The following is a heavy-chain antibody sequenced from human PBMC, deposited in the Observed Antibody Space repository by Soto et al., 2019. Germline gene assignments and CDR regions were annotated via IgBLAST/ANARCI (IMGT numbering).Heavy chain of an antibody. Sequence: QVQLQESGPGLVKPSETLSLTCTVSGGSISSYYWSWIRQPPGKRLEWIGYIHHSGSTNYNPSLESRVTLSVDTSKNQFSLTLSSVTAADTAVYSCARDGGVTTPYWYFDLWGRGTLVTVSS. CDR1: GGSISSYY. J-gene: IGHJ2*01. V-gene: IGHV4-59*01. CDR2: IHHSGST. D-gene: IGHD4-17*01. CDR3: ARDGGVTTPYWYFDL.